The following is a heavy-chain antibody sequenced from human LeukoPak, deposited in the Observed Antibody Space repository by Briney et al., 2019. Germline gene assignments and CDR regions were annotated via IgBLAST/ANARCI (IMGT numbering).Heavy chain of an antibody. V-gene: IGHV1-8*01. CDR3: ARRERLRYYYYGMDV. CDR2: MNPNSGNT. D-gene: IGHD1-1*01. CDR1: GYTFASYD. J-gene: IGHJ6*02. Sequence: ASVKVSCKASGYTFASYDINWVRQATGQGLEWMGWMNPNSGNTGYAQKFQGRVTMTRNTSISTAYMELSSLRSEDTAVYYCARRERLRYYYYGMDVWGQGTTVTVSS.